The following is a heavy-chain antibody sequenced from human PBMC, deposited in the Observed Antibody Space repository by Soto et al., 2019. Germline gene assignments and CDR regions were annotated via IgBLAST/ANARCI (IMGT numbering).Heavy chain of an antibody. CDR3: ARVKGQQLVLGEFDY. CDR2: ISYDGSNK. Sequence: GGSLRLSCAASGFTFSSYAMHWVRQAPGKGLEWVAVISYDGSNKYYADSVKGRFTISRDNSKNTLYLQMNSLRAEDTAVYYCARVKGQQLVLGEFDYWGQGTLVTGSS. J-gene: IGHJ4*02. V-gene: IGHV3-30-3*01. CDR1: GFTFSSYA. D-gene: IGHD6-13*01.